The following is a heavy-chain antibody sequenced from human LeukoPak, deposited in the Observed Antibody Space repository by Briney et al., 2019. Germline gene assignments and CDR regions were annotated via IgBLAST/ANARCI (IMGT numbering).Heavy chain of an antibody. V-gene: IGHV1-2*04. D-gene: IGHD3-16*01. CDR2: INPNSGGT. J-gene: IGHJ3*02. Sequence: ASVKVSCKASGYTFTSYGISWVRQAPGQGLEWMGWINPNSGGTNYARKFQDWVTMTRDTSIGTAYMELRRLRSDDTAVYYCARDRGRGGLISAFDIWGQGTMVTVSS. CDR3: ARDRGRGGLISAFDI. CDR1: GYTFTSYG.